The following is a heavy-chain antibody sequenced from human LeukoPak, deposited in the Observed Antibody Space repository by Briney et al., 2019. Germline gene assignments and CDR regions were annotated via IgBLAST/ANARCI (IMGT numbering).Heavy chain of an antibody. D-gene: IGHD5-24*01. V-gene: IGHV3-66*01. CDR1: GFTVRSNY. CDR3: ARDRPPHNARWLQFEREECGAFDI. CDR2: IYSGGST. Sequence: PGGSLRLSCAASGFTVRSNYMSWVRQAPGKGLEWVSVIYSGGSTYYADSVKGRFTISRDNSKNTLYLQMNSLRAEDTAVYYCARDRPPHNARWLQFEREECGAFDIWGQGTMVTVSS. J-gene: IGHJ3*02.